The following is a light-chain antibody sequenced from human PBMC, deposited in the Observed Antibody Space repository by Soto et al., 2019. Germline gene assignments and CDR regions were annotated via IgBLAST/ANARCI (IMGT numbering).Light chain of an antibody. V-gene: IGKV3-11*01. CDR2: SAS. CDR3: QQRTNWPPT. CDR1: QSVRND. Sequence: EIVLTQSPATLSLSPGERATLSCRASQSVRNDLVWYHQKPGQAPRVLIYSASNRATGIRSRFSGGGSGTDFTITISSLEPEDFAVYYCQQRTNWPPTFGGGTKVEMK. J-gene: IGKJ4*01.